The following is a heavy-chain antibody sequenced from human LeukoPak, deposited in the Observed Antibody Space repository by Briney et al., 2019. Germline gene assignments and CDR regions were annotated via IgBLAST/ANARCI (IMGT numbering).Heavy chain of an antibody. V-gene: IGHV4-30-4*07. CDR3: ARVAMAEWLLDYYYYMDV. J-gene: IGHJ6*03. CDR2: IYYSGST. CDR1: GGSISSGGYS. Sequence: PSETLSLTCAVSGGSISSGGYSWSWIRQPPGRGLEWIGYIYYSGSTYYNPSLKSRVTISVDTSKNQFSLKLSSVTAADTAVYYCARVAMAEWLLDYYYYMDVWGKGTTVTVSS. D-gene: IGHD5-24*01.